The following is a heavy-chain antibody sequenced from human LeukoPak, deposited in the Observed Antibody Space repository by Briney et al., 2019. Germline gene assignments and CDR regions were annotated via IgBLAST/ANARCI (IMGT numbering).Heavy chain of an antibody. Sequence: GGSLRLSCVASGFTFSSYAMSWVRQAPGKGLEWVSAISGSGGSTYYADSVKGRFTISRDNSKNTLYLQMNSLRAEDTAVYYCAKDGDPLYYDSSFDYWGQGTLVTVSS. CDR3: AKDGDPLYYDSSFDY. D-gene: IGHD3-22*01. J-gene: IGHJ4*02. CDR2: ISGSGGST. CDR1: GFTFSSYA. V-gene: IGHV3-23*01.